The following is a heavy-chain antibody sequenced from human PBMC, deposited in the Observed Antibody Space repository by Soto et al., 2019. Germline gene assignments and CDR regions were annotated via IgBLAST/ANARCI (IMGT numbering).Heavy chain of an antibody. V-gene: IGHV4-34*01. D-gene: IGHD3-10*01. Sequence: QAHLQQWGAGLLKPSETLSLSCAIFGGSSSGYYWSWIRQPPGKGLEWIGEVNHSRSPNYNPSLKSRATISLDTSKNHFSLKLSSVTAADTGVYYCARETDPYYGSGSYYYWGQGTLVTVSS. CDR1: GGSSSGYY. CDR2: VNHSRSP. CDR3: ARETDPYYGSGSYYY. J-gene: IGHJ4*02.